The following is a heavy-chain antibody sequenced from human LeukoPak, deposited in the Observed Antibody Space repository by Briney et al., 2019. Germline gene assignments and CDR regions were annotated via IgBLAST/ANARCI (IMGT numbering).Heavy chain of an antibody. D-gene: IGHD3-3*01. CDR2: IYYSGST. J-gene: IGHJ5*02. Sequence: SETLSLTCAVYGVSFSGYYWSWIRQPPGKGLEWIGYIYYSGSTTYNPSLQSRVTISVDTSRNQFSLKVSSVTAADTAVYYCARTRTLEWERRFDPWGQGTLVTVSS. V-gene: IGHV4-34*01. CDR3: ARTRTLEWERRFDP. CDR1: GVSFSGYY.